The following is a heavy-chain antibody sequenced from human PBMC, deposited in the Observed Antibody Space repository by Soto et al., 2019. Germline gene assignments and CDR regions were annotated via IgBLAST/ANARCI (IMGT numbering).Heavy chain of an antibody. CDR1: GGSISSGGYY. CDR2: IYYSGST. J-gene: IGHJ5*02. V-gene: IGHV4-31*03. D-gene: IGHD6-6*01. CDR3: ARGLGSSSRNNWFDP. Sequence: SETLSLTCTVSGGSISSGGYYWSWIRQHPGKGLEWIGYIYYSGSTYYNPSLKSRVTISVDTSKNQFSLKLSSVTAADTAVYYCARGLGSSSRNNWFDPWGQGTLVTVSS.